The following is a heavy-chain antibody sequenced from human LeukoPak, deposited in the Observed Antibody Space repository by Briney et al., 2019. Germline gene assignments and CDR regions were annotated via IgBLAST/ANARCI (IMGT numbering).Heavy chain of an antibody. D-gene: IGHD3-10*01. Sequence: PETLSHTRAVYGGSYSGYYWSWFRQPPRQGLEWTGEINHSGSTNYNPSLKSRVTISVHTSKNQFSLKLSSLTAADTAVYYCARVDTMVRGAISQGFQHWGQGTLVTVSS. CDR2: INHSGST. V-gene: IGHV4-34*01. CDR1: GGSYSGYY. CDR3: ARVDTMVRGAISQGFQH. J-gene: IGHJ1*01.